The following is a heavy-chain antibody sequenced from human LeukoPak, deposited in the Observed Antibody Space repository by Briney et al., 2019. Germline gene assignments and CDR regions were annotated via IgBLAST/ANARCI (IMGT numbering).Heavy chain of an antibody. V-gene: IGHV3-20*04. J-gene: IGHJ3*02. CDR2: INWNGGST. D-gene: IGHD3-22*01. CDR3: ARDTTLYYDGSRFDAFDI. Sequence: GGSLRLSCAASGFTFDDYGMIWVRQAPGKGLEWVSAINWNGGSTGYADSVKGRFTISRDNAKNSLYLQMNSLRAEDTALYYCARDTTLYYDGSRFDAFDIWGQGTMVTVSS. CDR1: GFTFDDYG.